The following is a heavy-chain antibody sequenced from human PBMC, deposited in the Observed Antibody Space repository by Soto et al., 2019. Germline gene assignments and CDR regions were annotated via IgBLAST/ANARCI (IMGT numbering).Heavy chain of an antibody. J-gene: IGHJ4*02. CDR3: AREAGYYFDS. V-gene: IGHV2-5*02. Sequence: QITLKESGPTLVKPTQTLTVTCTFSGFSLRTSGVGVGWIRQPPGKALEWLALIYGDDDKRYSPSLKSRLTITKDTSKNQVVLTMTNMDPVDTARYYCAREAGYYFDSWGQGTLLTVSS. D-gene: IGHD1-26*01. CDR2: IYGDDDK. CDR1: GFSLRTSGVG.